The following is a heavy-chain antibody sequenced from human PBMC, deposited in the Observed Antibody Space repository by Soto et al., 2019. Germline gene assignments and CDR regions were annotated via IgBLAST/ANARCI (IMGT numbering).Heavy chain of an antibody. V-gene: IGHV3-64D*06. CDR2: ISSNGGST. J-gene: IGHJ6*02. D-gene: IGHD3-9*01. Sequence: GGSLRLSCSASGFTFSSYAMHWVRQAPGKGLEYVSAISSNGGSTYYADSVKGRFTISRDNSKNTLYLQMSSLRAEDTAVYYCAHFPVRYFSWSHLMDVWGRGTTVTVSS. CDR3: AHFPVRYFSWSHLMDV. CDR1: GFTFSSYA.